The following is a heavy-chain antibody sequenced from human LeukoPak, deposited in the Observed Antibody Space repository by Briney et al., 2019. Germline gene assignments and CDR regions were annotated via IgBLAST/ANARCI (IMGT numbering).Heavy chain of an antibody. Sequence: PGGSLRLSCTASGFTFSSYAMSWVRQAPGKGLEWVSAISGSCGSTYYAHCVKGRFTISRDHSKNTLYLQMNSLRAEDTAVYYCAKDPGYCSGGSCYTPFDYWGQGTLVTVSS. CDR3: AKDPGYCSGGSCYTPFDY. CDR2: ISGSCGST. J-gene: IGHJ4*02. CDR1: GFTFSSYA. D-gene: IGHD2-15*01. V-gene: IGHV3-23*01.